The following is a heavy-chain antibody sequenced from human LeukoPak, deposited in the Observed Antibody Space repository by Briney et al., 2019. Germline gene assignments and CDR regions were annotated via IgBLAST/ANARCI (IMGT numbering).Heavy chain of an antibody. D-gene: IGHD6-13*01. CDR3: ARGRYSSTWSPSEY. V-gene: IGHV3-21*01. CDR1: GFTFSSYS. CDR2: ITSSSSYI. J-gene: IGHJ4*02. Sequence: GGSLRLSCAASGFTFSSYSINWVRQAPGKGPEWVSSITSSSSYIYYADSVKGRFTISRDNAKNSLYLQMSSLRVDDTAVYYCARGRYSSTWSPSEYWGQGTLVTVSS.